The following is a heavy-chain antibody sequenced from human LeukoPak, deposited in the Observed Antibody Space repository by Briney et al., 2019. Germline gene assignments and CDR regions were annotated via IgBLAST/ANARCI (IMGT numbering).Heavy chain of an antibody. J-gene: IGHJ4*02. CDR2: ISSSSSTI. CDR1: GFTFSSYS. Sequence: GGSLRLSCAASGFTFSSYSMNWVRQAPGKGLEWVSYISSSSSTIYYADSVKGRFTISRDNAKNSLYLQMNSLRAEDTAVYYCARVYYYDSSGYYYWPFDYWGQGTLVTVSS. V-gene: IGHV3-48*04. CDR3: ARVYYYDSSGYYYWPFDY. D-gene: IGHD3-22*01.